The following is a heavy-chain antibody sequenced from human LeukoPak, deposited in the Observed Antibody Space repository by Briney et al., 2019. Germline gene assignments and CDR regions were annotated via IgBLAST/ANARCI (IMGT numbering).Heavy chain of an antibody. CDR3: ARAYRTRLWFDP. CDR2: IYYSGST. Sequence: SETLSLTCTVSGGSISSYYWSWIRQPPGKGLEWIGYIYYSGSTNYNPSLKSRVTISVDTSKNQFSLKLSSVTAADTAVYYCARAYRTRLWFDPWGQGTLVTVSS. J-gene: IGHJ5*02. D-gene: IGHD1-14*01. V-gene: IGHV4-59*08. CDR1: GGSISSYY.